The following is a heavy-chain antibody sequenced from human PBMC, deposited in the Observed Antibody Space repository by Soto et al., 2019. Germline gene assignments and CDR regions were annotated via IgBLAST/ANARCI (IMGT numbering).Heavy chain of an antibody. CDR2: ISSSSTI. J-gene: IGHJ6*02. CDR1: GFTFSSYS. CDR3: ARDRELELLEYYYYGMDV. Sequence: EVQLVESGGGLVQPGGSLRLSCAASGFTFSSYSMNWVRQAPGKGLEWVSYISSSSTIYYADSVKGRFTISRDNAKNSLYLQMNSLRDEDTAVYYCARDRELELLEYYYYGMDVWGQGTTVTVSS. D-gene: IGHD1-26*01. V-gene: IGHV3-48*02.